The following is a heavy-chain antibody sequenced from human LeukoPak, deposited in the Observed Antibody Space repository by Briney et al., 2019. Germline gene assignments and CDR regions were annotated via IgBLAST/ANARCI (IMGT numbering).Heavy chain of an antibody. CDR3: ATYSSSNGREFQY. CDR1: GFTFDDYA. Sequence: GGSLRLSCAASGFTFDDYAMHWVRQAPGKGLEWVSYISSGASTIYYADSVKGRFTISRDNAKNSLYLQMNSLRAEDTAVYYCATYSSSNGREFQYWGQGTLVTVSS. V-gene: IGHV3-48*03. D-gene: IGHD2-2*01. CDR2: ISSGASTI. J-gene: IGHJ1*01.